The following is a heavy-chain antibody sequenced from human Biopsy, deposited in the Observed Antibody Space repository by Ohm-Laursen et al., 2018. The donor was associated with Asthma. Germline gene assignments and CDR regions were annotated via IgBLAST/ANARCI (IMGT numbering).Heavy chain of an antibody. Sequence: TLSLTCSVSGGSVSTGSYYWSWIRQPPGKGLEWLGYIYYTGSDNYNPSLKSRVTISVDTSKNQFSLRLNSVTAADTAVYYCARGGYYGDRRHHNGLDVWGQGTTVTVSS. V-gene: IGHV4-61*01. J-gene: IGHJ6*02. CDR3: ARGGYYGDRRHHNGLDV. D-gene: IGHD4-17*01. CDR1: GGSVSTGSYY. CDR2: IYYTGSD.